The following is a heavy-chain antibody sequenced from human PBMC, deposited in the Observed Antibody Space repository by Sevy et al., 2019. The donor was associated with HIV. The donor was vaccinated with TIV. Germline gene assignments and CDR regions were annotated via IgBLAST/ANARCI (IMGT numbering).Heavy chain of an antibody. V-gene: IGHV3-30-3*01. CDR3: ARSRIAARLGVDY. J-gene: IGHJ4*02. D-gene: IGHD6-6*01. CDR2: ISYDGSNK. CDR1: GFTFSSYA. Sequence: GGSLRLSCAASGFTFSSYAMHWVRQAPGKGLEWVAVISYDGSNKDYADSVKGRFTISRDNSKNTLYLQMNSLRAEDTAVYYCARSRIAARLGVDYWGQGTLVTVSS.